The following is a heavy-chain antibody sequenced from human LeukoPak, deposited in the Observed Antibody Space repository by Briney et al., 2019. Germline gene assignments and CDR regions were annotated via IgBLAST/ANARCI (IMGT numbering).Heavy chain of an antibody. J-gene: IGHJ4*02. D-gene: IGHD2-15*01. CDR3: ANQRGVAAWSDY. V-gene: IGHV3-23*01. CDR1: GFSFSNYG. CDR2: ITGNGATT. Sequence: PGGSLRLSCAASGFSFSNYGMNWVRQAPGKGLEWVSGITGNGATTYYADSVKGRFTISRDNSKNTLYLQMNSLRAEDTAVYYCANQRGVAAWSDYWGQGTLVTVSS.